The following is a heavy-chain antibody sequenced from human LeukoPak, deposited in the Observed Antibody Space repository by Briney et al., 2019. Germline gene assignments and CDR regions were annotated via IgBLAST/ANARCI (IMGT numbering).Heavy chain of an antibody. J-gene: IGHJ4*02. D-gene: IGHD3-22*01. V-gene: IGHV3-21*01. CDR1: GFTFSSYS. CDR2: ISSSSSYI. CDR3: ASPYYDSSGYYDY. Sequence: GGSLRLSCAASGFTFSSYSMNWVRQAPGKGLEWVSSISSSSSYIYYADSVKGRFTISRDNAKNSLYLQMNSLRAEDTAVYYCASPYYDSSGYYDYWGQGTLVTVSS.